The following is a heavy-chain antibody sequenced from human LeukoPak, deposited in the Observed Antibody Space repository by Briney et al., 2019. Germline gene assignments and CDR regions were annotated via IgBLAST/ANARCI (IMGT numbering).Heavy chain of an antibody. Sequence: SETLSLTCTVSGGSISSGGYYWSWVRQPPGKGLEWIGYIYRSGSTYYNPSLKSRVTISVDRSKNQFSLKLSSVTAADTAVYYCAREPIVVVPAATEAFDPWGQGTLVTVSS. CDR2: IYRSGST. CDR3: AREPIVVVPAATEAFDP. V-gene: IGHV4-30-2*01. J-gene: IGHJ5*02. D-gene: IGHD2-2*01. CDR1: GGSISSGGYY.